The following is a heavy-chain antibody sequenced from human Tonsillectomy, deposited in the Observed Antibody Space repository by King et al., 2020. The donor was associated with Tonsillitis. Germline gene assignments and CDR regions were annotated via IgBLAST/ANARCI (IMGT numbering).Heavy chain of an antibody. Sequence: VHLVDSAAALTNPLCSCPCSSHSSGGRCRRYPLSWCRPAPGQGLEWMGGLIPLFGTANYAQKFQGRITIIADESTRTAYMELSSLRSEDTAVYYCARDYYDSSGYWFDYWGQGILVTVSS. CDR1: GGRCRRYP. J-gene: IGHJ4*02. V-gene: IGHV1-69*01. D-gene: IGHD3-22*01. CDR2: LIPLFGTA. CDR3: ARDYYDSSGYWFDY.